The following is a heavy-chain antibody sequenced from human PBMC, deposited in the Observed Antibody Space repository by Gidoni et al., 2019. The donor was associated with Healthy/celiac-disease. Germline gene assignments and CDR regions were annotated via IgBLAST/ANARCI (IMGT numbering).Heavy chain of an antibody. V-gene: IGHV3-21*01. CDR2: ISSSSSYI. J-gene: IGHJ4*02. CDR3: ARGLGYCSSTSCYTAPDY. Sequence: EVQLVESGGGLVKPGGSLRLSCAASGFTFSSYSMNWVRQAPGKGLEWGSSISSSSSYIYYADSVKGRFTISRDNAKNSLYLQMNSLRAEDTAVYYCARGLGYCSSTSCYTAPDYWGQGTLVTVSS. D-gene: IGHD2-2*01. CDR1: GFTFSSYS.